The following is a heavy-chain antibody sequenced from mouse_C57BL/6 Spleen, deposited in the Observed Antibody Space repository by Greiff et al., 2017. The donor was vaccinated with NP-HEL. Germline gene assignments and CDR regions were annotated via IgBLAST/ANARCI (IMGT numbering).Heavy chain of an antibody. CDR3: ARSDTTVVAPGYFDY. CDR2: IDPSDSYT. Sequence: VQLQQPGAELVMPGASVKLSCKASGYTFTSYWMHWVKQRPGQGLEWIGEIDPSDSYTNYNQKFKGKSTLTVDKSSSTAYMQLSSLTSEDSAVYYCARSDTTVVAPGYFDYWGQGTTLTVSS. V-gene: IGHV1-69*01. J-gene: IGHJ2*01. D-gene: IGHD1-1*01. CDR1: GYTFTSYW.